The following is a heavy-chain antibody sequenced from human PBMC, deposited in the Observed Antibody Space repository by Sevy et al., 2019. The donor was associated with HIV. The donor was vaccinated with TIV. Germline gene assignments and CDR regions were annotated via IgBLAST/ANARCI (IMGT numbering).Heavy chain of an antibody. CDR3: ARDRIVGASGYYYYYGMDV. J-gene: IGHJ6*02. CDR2: IYSGGST. CDR1: GFTVSSNY. Sequence: GGSLRLSCAASGFTVSSNYMSWVRQVPGKGLEWVSVIYSGGSTYYADSVKGRFTISRDNSKNTLYLQMNSLRAEDTAVYYCARDRIVGASGYYYYYGMDVWGQGTTVTVSS. D-gene: IGHD1-26*01. V-gene: IGHV3-53*01.